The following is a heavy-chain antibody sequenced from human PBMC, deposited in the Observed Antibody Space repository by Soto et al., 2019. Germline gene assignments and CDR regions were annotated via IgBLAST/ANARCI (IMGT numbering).Heavy chain of an antibody. Sequence: SETLSLTCTVSGGSISSHYWSWIRQPPGKGLEWIGYIYYSGSTNYNPSLKSRVTISVDTSKNQFSLKLSSVTAADTAVYYCARERADYGGNNAQYYFDYWGQGTLVTVSS. J-gene: IGHJ4*02. D-gene: IGHD4-17*01. CDR2: IYYSGST. CDR1: GGSISSHY. CDR3: ARERADYGGNNAQYYFDY. V-gene: IGHV4-59*11.